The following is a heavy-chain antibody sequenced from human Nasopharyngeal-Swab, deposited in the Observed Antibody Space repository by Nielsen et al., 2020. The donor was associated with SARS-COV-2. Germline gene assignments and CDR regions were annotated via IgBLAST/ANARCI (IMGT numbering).Heavy chain of an antibody. J-gene: IGHJ5*02. CDR2: ISYDGSNK. CDR1: GFTFSSFG. Sequence: GGSLRLSCAASGFTFSSFGMHWVRQAPGKGLEWVAVISYDGSNKYYADSVKGRFTISRDNSKNTLYLQMNSLRAEDTAVYYCARDGYSSGWYSGYWFDPWGQGTLVTVSS. D-gene: IGHD6-19*01. CDR3: ARDGYSSGWYSGYWFDP. V-gene: IGHV3-30*03.